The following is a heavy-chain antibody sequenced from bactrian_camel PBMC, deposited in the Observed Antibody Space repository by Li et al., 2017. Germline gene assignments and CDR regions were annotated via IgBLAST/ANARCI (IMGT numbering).Heavy chain of an antibody. CDR2: IVLRGGHTYPNAGST. CDR3: AAGNGGWFGGSWTSVAEYDY. Sequence: VQLVESGGGAVQNGGSLRLSCAASGSTVTMAWFRRAPGKEREGVAAIVLRGGHTYPNAGSTYAADAVKGRFIISLNNDKNTVYLQMNKLEPEDTALYYCAAGNGGWFGGSWTSVAEYDYWGQGTQVTVS. V-gene: IGHV3S31*01. CDR1: GSTVT. D-gene: IGHD6*01. J-gene: IGHJ4*01.